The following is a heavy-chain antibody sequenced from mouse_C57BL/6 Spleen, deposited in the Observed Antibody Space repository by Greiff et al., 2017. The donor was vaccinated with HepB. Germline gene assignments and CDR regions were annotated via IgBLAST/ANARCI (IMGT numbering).Heavy chain of an antibody. CDR2: INPNNGGT. Sequence: VQLQQSGPELVKPGASVKISCKASGYTFTDYYINWVKQSHGKSLEWIGDINPNNGGTSYNQKFKGKATLTVDKSSSTAYMELRSLTSEDSAVYYCARFLYDGYFTPFAYWGQGTLVTVSA. D-gene: IGHD2-3*01. J-gene: IGHJ3*01. CDR3: ARFLYDGYFTPFAY. V-gene: IGHV1-26*01. CDR1: GYTFTDYY.